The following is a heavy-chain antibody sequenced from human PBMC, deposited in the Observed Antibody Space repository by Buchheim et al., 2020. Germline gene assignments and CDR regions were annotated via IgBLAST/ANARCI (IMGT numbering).Heavy chain of an antibody. CDR2: IYYSGNT. CDR1: GGSISSGDFY. Sequence: QVQLQESGPGLVKPSETLSLTCTVSGGSISSGDFYWGWIPQPPGKGLEYIGSIYYSGNTYYNPSLKSRVTISVDTSKNQFSLKLSSVTAADTAVYSCARLGGNYDVSFQHWGQGTL. V-gene: IGHV4-39*01. D-gene: IGHD3-3*01. CDR3: ARLGGNYDVSFQH. J-gene: IGHJ1*01.